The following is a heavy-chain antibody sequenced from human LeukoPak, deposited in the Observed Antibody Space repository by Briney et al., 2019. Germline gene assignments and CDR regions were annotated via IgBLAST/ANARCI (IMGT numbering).Heavy chain of an antibody. CDR2: IIPILGIA. V-gene: IGHV1-69*04. D-gene: IGHD2-2*01. Sequence: SGNVSCQASGRNFRRHAIRWARQAPGHGLGWRGSIIPILGIAHYAQKFQGRVTITADKSTSTAYMELSSLRSEDTAVYYCARDGGSTSHYYYGMDVWGQGPRSPSP. CDR3: ARDGGSTSHYYYGMDV. J-gene: IGHJ6*02. CDR1: GRNFRRHA.